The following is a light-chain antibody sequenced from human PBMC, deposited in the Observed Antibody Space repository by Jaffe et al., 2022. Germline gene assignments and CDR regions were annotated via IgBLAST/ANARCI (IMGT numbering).Light chain of an antibody. CDR3: HQYYNAPYT. Sequence: DFVMTQSPDSLTVSLGERATINCKSSQSVFYSSNNKNYLAWYQQKPGQPPKLLIYWASTRESGVPDRFSGSGSGTDFTLTISSLQAEDVAVYYCHQYYNAPYTFGQGTKLEIK. V-gene: IGKV4-1*01. CDR1: QSVFYSSNNKNY. CDR2: WAS. J-gene: IGKJ2*01.